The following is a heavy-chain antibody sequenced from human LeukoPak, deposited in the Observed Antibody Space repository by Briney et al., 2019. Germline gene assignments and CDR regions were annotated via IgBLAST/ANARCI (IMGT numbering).Heavy chain of an antibody. CDR3: ARSPYYYDSSGFSL. J-gene: IGHJ4*02. V-gene: IGHV4-39*01. CDR1: GGSISSSSYY. Sequence: SETLSLTCTVSGGSISSSSYYWGWIRQPPGKGLEWIGSVYYSGSTYYNPSLKSRVTISVDTSKNQFFLKLSSVTAADTAVYYCARSPYYYDSSGFSLWGQGTLVTVSS. D-gene: IGHD3-22*01. CDR2: VYYSGST.